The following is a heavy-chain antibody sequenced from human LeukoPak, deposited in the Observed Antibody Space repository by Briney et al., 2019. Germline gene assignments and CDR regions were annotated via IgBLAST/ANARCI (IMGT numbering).Heavy chain of an antibody. J-gene: IGHJ4*02. Sequence: ASVKVSCKASGYTFTSYGISWVRQAPGQGLEWMGWISAYNGNTNYAQKLQGRVTMTRDTSTNTVYMELSSLRSEDTAVYFCARATLSDYYFNYWGQGTLVTVSS. CDR1: GYTFTSYG. CDR3: ARATLSDYYFNY. V-gene: IGHV1-18*01. CDR2: ISAYNGNT.